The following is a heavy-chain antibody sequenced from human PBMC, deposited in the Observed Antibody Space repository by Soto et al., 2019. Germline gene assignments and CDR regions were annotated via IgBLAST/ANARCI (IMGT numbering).Heavy chain of an antibody. CDR3: ANLIVVVPAAIKGGGYFDY. V-gene: IGHV3-23*01. D-gene: IGHD2-2*01. CDR1: GFTFSSYA. CDR2: ISGSGGST. Sequence: GGSLRLSCAASGFTFSSYAMSWVRQAPGKGLEWVSAISGSGGSTYYADSVKGRFTISRDNSKNTLYLQMNSLRAEDTAVYYCANLIVVVPAAIKGGGYFDYWGQGTLVTVSS. J-gene: IGHJ4*02.